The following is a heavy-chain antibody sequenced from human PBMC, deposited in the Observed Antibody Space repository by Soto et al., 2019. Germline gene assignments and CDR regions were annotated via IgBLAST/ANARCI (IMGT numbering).Heavy chain of an antibody. V-gene: IGHV5-51*01. CDR2: IYPDDSDT. CDR3: ARPIAVAGQYGMDV. D-gene: IGHD6-19*01. CDR1: GYSFASYW. J-gene: IGHJ6*02. Sequence: PGESLKISCKGSGYSFASYWIAWVRQMPGKGLEWMGIIYPDDSDTRYSPSFQGQVTISADKSISTAYLQWSSLKASDTAMYYCARPIAVAGQYGMDVWGQGTTLTVSS.